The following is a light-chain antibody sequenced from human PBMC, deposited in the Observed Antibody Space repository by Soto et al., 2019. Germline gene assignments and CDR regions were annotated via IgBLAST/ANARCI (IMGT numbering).Light chain of an antibody. CDR3: QQYNDCFSIP. J-gene: IGKJ5*01. CDR2: DTS. CDR1: QSVSSK. V-gene: IGKV3-15*01. Sequence: EIVMTQSPAALSVSPGERAALSCRASQSVSSKLAWYRQRPGQAPGLVIYDTSTRATGVPARFSGSGSGTEFTLTISSLQSEDFGVYYCQQYNDCFSIPFGPGTRLEI.